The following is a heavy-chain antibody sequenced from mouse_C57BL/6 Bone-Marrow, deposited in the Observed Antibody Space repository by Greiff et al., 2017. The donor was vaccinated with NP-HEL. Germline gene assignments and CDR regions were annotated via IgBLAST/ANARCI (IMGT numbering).Heavy chain of an antibody. D-gene: IGHD1-1*02. CDR2: IDPSDSYT. CDR3: ARGGCYWYFDV. J-gene: IGHJ1*01. Sequence: QVQLQQPGAELVKPGASVKLSCKASGYTFTSYWMQWVKQRPGQGLEWIGKIDPSDSYTNYNQKFKGKATLTVDKSSSTAYMQLSSLTSEDSAVYYCARGGCYWYFDVEGWGPGVTVSS. V-gene: IGHV1-50*01. CDR1: GYTFTSYW.